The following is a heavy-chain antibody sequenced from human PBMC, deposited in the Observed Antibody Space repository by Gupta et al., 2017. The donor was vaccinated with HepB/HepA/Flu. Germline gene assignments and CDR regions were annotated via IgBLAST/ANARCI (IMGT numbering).Heavy chain of an antibody. CDR1: GLTLTGTA. J-gene: IGHJ6*03. Sequence: EVHLLQSGGGLVQPGGSLRLSCAASGLTLTGTAMSWARQAPGKGLEWVSGIGSDMRTHYADSVKGRFTISRDNSQNTVSLEMNSLRAEDTAVYYCAKDLHFWSAMDVWGEGTTVTVSS. D-gene: IGHD3-3*02. CDR2: IGSDMRT. V-gene: IGHV3-23*01. CDR3: AKDLHFWSAMDV.